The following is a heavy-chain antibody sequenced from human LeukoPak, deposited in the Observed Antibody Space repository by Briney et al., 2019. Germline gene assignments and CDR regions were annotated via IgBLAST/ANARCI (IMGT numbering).Heavy chain of an antibody. D-gene: IGHD6-6*01. CDR3: ARDSSSSGLSDY. Sequence: PSETLSLTCTVSGGSISSGSYYWSWIRQPAGKGLEWIGRIYTSGSTNYNPSLKSRVTISVDTSKNQFSLKLSSVTAADTAVYYCARDSSSSGLSDYWGQGTLVTVSS. V-gene: IGHV4-61*02. CDR2: IYTSGST. CDR1: GGSISSGSYY. J-gene: IGHJ4*02.